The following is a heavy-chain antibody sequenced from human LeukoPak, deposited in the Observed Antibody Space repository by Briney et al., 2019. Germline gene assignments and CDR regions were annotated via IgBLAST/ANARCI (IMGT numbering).Heavy chain of an antibody. D-gene: IGHD5-18*01. V-gene: IGHV3-7*03. CDR1: GFTFSDYW. CDR3: ARDHNYGSDY. Sequence: GGSLRLSCAASGFTFSDYWMSWVRQAPGKGLEWVANIKEDGSEKYYVDSVKGRFTISRDSAKNSLYLQMNSLRVEDTAVYYCARDHNYGSDYWGQGTLVTVSS. J-gene: IGHJ4*02. CDR2: IKEDGSEK.